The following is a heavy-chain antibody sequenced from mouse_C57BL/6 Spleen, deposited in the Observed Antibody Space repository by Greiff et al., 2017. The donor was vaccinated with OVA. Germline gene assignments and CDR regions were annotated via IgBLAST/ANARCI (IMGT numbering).Heavy chain of an antibody. CDR2: IDPSDSYT. CDR3: SRSELGRPFDY. CDR1: GYTFTSYW. V-gene: IGHV1-69*01. D-gene: IGHD4-1*01. Sequence: QVQLQQPGAELVMPGASVKLSCKASGYTFTSYWMHWVKQRPGQGLEWIGEIDPSDSYTNYNQKFKGKSTLTVDKSSSTAYMQLSILTSEDSAVYYCSRSELGRPFDYWGQGTTLTVSS. J-gene: IGHJ2*01.